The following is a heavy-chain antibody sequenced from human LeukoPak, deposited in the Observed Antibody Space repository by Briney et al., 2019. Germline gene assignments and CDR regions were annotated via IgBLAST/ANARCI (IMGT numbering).Heavy chain of an antibody. CDR2: ITGSGGST. Sequence: GGSLRLSCAASGFTFSSYAMSWVRQAPGKGLEWVSAITGSGGSTYYADSGKGRFTISRDNSKNTLYLQMNSLRAEDTAVYYCAKDSRWMAVADYYYYGMDVWGQGTTVTVSS. J-gene: IGHJ6*02. CDR1: GFTFSSYA. CDR3: AKDSRWMAVADYYYYGMDV. V-gene: IGHV3-23*01. D-gene: IGHD6-19*01.